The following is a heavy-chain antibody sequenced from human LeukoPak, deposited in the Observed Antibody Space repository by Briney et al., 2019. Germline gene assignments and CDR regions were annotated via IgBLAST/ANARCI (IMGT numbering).Heavy chain of an antibody. Sequence: GGSLRLSCVASEFTFSAYGMSWVRQAPGTGLEWVSSISGSGSSIHYKESVRGRFTISRDNSGNSIYLQMNSLRAEDTAVYYCARPSYSSSSTTEIRDAFDIWGQGTMVTVSS. D-gene: IGHD6-6*01. CDR1: EFTFSAYG. J-gene: IGHJ3*02. CDR3: ARPSYSSSSTTEIRDAFDI. CDR2: ISGSGSSI. V-gene: IGHV3-21*01.